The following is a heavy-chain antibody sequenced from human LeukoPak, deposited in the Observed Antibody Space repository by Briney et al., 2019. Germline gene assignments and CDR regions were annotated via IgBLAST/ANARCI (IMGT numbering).Heavy chain of an antibody. CDR3: ARDKDVSLYFDY. Sequence: GGSLRLSCAASGFTVSNNYMSWVRQAPGKGLEWVSVIYTGSNTYYADSVKGRFTISRDNSKNTLYLQMNSLRAEDTAVYYCARDKDVSLYFDYWGHGTLVTVSS. J-gene: IGHJ4*01. CDR1: GFTVSNNY. V-gene: IGHV3-53*05. CDR2: IYTGSNT. D-gene: IGHD3-10*02.